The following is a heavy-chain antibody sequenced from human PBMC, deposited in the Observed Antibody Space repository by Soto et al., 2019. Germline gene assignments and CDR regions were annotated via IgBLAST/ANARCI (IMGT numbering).Heavy chain of an antibody. CDR3: ARDGYCSGGSCYSVPVFDY. V-gene: IGHV3-33*01. CDR1: GFTFSSYG. Sequence: GSLRLSCAASGFTFSSYGMHWVRQAPGKGLDWVAVIWYDGSNKYYADSVKGRFTISRDNSKNTLYLQMNSLRAEDTAVYYCARDGYCSGGSCYSVPVFDYWGQGTLVTVSS. D-gene: IGHD2-15*01. J-gene: IGHJ4*02. CDR2: IWYDGSNK.